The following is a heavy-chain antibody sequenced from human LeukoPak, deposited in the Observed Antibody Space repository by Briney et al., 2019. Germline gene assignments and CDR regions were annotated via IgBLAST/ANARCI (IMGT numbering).Heavy chain of an antibody. V-gene: IGHV3-30*02. CDR1: GFTFSSYG. J-gene: IGHJ4*02. CDR3: AKEPQYYYDSSGYYLLDY. D-gene: IGHD3-22*01. Sequence: PWGSLRLSCAASGFTFSSYGMHWVRQAPGKGLEWVAFIRDDGSNKYYADSVKGRFTISRDNSKNTLYLQMNSLRAEDTAVYYCAKEPQYYYDSSGYYLLDYWGQGTLVTVSS. CDR2: IRDDGSNK.